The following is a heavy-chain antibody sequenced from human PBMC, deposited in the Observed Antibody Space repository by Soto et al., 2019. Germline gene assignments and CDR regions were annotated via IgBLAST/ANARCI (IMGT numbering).Heavy chain of an antibody. CDR2: IDWDDDK. V-gene: IGHV2-5*02. D-gene: IGHD6-19*01. CDR3: ARSKYGSAWTLNY. J-gene: IGHJ4*02. Sequence: QITLKVSGPTLVKPTQTPTLTCTFSGFSLSTSTVGVGWIRQPPGTALEWLAIIDWDDDKHYSPSLKSTLVITKVTSKNQVVLTMTNMDPVDTATYYCARSKYGSAWTLNYWGQGTLGTVSS. CDR1: GFSLSTSTVG.